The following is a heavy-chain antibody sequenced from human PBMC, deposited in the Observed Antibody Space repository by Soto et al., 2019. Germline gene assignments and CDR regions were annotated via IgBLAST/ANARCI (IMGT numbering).Heavy chain of an antibody. J-gene: IGHJ5*02. CDR2: INSDGSST. D-gene: IGHD3-3*01. CDR1: GFTFSSYW. CDR3: ARVLGSITILGVVTHKWFDP. Sequence: SLRLSCVASGFTFSSYWMHWVRQAPGKGLVWVSRINSDGSSTSYADSMKGRFTISRDNAKNTLYLQMNSLRVEDTAVYYCARVLGSITILGVVTHKWFDPWGQGTLGTVPS. V-gene: IGHV3-74*01.